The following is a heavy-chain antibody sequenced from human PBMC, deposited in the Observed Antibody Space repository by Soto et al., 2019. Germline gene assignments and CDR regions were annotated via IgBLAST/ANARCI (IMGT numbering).Heavy chain of an antibody. CDR1: GFTFSSFG. D-gene: IGHD6-13*01. Sequence: QVQLVESGGGVVQPGRSLRLSCAASGFTFSSFGMHWVRQAPGKGLEWVAFISFDGSNKYYVDSVKGRLIISRDNSKNTLSLQMNCLKAEDTAVYYCAKDTSKYSNNWPAYYGLDVWGQGTTVTVSS. CDR2: ISFDGSNK. J-gene: IGHJ6*02. CDR3: AKDTSKYSNNWPAYYGLDV. V-gene: IGHV3-30*18.